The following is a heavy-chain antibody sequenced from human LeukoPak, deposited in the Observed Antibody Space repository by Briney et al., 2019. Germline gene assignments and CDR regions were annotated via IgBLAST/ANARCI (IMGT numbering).Heavy chain of an antibody. CDR3: ASPRALYCSITSCQTANGAFDI. V-gene: IGHV1-69*02. J-gene: IGHJ3*02. D-gene: IGHD2-2*01. Sequence: GASVKVSCKASGGTFSSYTISWVRQAPGQGLEWMGRIIPILGIANYAQKFQGRVTITADKSTSTAYMELSSLRSEDTAVYYCASPRALYCSITSCQTANGAFDIWGQGTRVTVSS. CDR2: IIPILGIA. CDR1: GGTFSSYT.